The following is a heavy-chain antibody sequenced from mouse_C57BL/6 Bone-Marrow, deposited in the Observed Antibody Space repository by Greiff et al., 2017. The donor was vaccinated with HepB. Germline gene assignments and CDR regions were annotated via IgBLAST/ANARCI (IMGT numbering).Heavy chain of an antibody. J-gene: IGHJ3*01. CDR2: ISNGGGST. V-gene: IGHV5-12*01. D-gene: IGHD2-2*01. Sequence: KVVESGGGLVQPGGSLKLSCAASGFTFSDYYMYWVRQTPEKRLGWVAYISNGGGSTYYPDTVKGRFPISRDNAKNTLYLQMSRLKSEDTAMYYCARQGLWFSWFAYWGQGTLVTVSA. CDR3: ARQGLWFSWFAY. CDR1: GFTFSDYY.